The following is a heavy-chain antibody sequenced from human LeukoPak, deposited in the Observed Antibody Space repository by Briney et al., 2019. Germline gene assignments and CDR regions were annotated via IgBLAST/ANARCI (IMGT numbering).Heavy chain of an antibody. CDR3: ASIPRYGPYDAFDI. V-gene: IGHV4-39*07. Sequence: PSETLSLTCTVSGGSISSSSYYWGWIRQPPGKGLEWIGSIYYSGSTYYNPSLKSRVTISVDTSKNQFSLKLSSVTAADTAVYYCASIPRYGPYDAFDIWGQGTMVTVSS. J-gene: IGHJ3*02. CDR2: IYYSGST. CDR1: GGSISSSSYY. D-gene: IGHD5-18*01.